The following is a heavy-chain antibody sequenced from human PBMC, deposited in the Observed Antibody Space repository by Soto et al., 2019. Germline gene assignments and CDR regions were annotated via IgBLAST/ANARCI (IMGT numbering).Heavy chain of an antibody. CDR1: ACSFSSDG. V-gene: IGHV3-30*18. CDR2: ISHDGSFE. Sequence: SRRLSCGVVACSFSSDGMHWIRQAPGKGLEWVAVISHDGSFEDRAESVKGRFTVSRDNSKSTLFLQMNSLRPDDTAVYYCAKGLIPSSNSLGCWGQGTLVTVSS. CDR3: AKGLIPSSNSLGC. J-gene: IGHJ4*02. D-gene: IGHD6-13*01.